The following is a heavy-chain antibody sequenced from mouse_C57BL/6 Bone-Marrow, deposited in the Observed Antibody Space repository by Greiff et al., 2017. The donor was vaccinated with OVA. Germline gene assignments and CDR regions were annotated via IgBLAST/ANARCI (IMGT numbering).Heavy chain of an antibody. V-gene: IGHV1-82*01. Sequence: VQLQQSGPELVKPGASVKISCKASGYAFSSSWMNWVKQRPGKGLEWIGRIYPGDGDTNYNGKFKGKATLTADKSSSTAYMQLSSLTSEDSAVYFCARRDYGSSPNFDYWGQGTTLTVSS. CDR1: GYAFSSSW. J-gene: IGHJ2*01. D-gene: IGHD1-1*01. CDR2: IYPGDGDT. CDR3: ARRDYGSSPNFDY.